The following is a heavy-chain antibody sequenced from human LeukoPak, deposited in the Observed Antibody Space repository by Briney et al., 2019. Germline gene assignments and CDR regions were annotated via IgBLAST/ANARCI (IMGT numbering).Heavy chain of an antibody. CDR3: ARSIAARLFDY. J-gene: IGHJ4*02. V-gene: IGHV4-4*07. D-gene: IGHD6-6*01. CDR1: GGSISNYY. Sequence: SETLSLTCTVSGGSISNYYWSWIRQPAGKGLEWIGRIYTSGSTNYNPSLKSRVTMSVDTSKNQFSLKLSSVTATDTAVYYCARSIAARLFDYWGQGTLVTVSS. CDR2: IYTSGST.